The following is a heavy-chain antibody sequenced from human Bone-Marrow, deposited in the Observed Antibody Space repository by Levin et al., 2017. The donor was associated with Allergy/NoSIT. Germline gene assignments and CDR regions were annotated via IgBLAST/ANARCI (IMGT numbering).Heavy chain of an antibody. Sequence: KASETLSLTCSVSGGSVNSRAHHWGWIRQPPGKGPEWIGSISFSGRTFYNPSLESRLTISVDTSKNQFSLKVRSVTAADTAVFYCVAGSGFQDFWGQGILIAVSS. CDR3: VAGSGFQDF. J-gene: IGHJ4*02. D-gene: IGHD3-10*01. V-gene: IGHV4-39*01. CDR1: GGSVNSRAHH. CDR2: ISFSGRT.